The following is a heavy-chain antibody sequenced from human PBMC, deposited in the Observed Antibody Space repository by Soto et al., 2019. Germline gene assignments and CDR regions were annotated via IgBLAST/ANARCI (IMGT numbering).Heavy chain of an antibody. V-gene: IGHV1-69*01. D-gene: IGHD1-26*01. CDR2: IIPIFGTA. CDR1: EGPFSSYS. CDR3: ARDGGRHSGGIDY. Sequence: QVQLVQSGAEVKKPGSSVKVSCKASEGPFSSYSTNWLRQAPGQGLEWMGEIIPIFGTANYAQKFQGRVTITADESTSTAYMELSSLRSEDTAVYYCARDGGRHSGGIDYWGQGTLVTVSS. J-gene: IGHJ4*02.